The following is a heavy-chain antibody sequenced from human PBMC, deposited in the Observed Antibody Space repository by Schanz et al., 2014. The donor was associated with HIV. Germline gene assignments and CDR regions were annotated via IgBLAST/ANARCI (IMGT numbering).Heavy chain of an antibody. V-gene: IGHV3-23*04. CDR1: GFTFSTYG. Sequence: VQLVESGGGVVQPGRSLRLSCAASGFTFSTYGMHWVRQAPGKGLEWVSAISGSGGGTFYAGSVKGRFTISRDNAKNTLYLQMHSLRVEDTAVYFCARDYYYSIDVWGQGTTVIVSS. J-gene: IGHJ6*02. CDR2: ISGSGGGT. CDR3: ARDYYYSIDV.